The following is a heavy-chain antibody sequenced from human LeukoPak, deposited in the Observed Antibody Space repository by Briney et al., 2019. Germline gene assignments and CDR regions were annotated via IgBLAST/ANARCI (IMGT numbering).Heavy chain of an antibody. J-gene: IGHJ4*02. CDR1: GFTFSIDA. Sequence: GGSLRLSFAASGFTFSIDAMTWVRPAPGKGLEWVSTISGSGVYTYDADSVKGLSTISRDNSKKTLCLQMDSLRADDTAVYYCAKRRERAIDFWGQGTLVTVSS. D-gene: IGHD1-26*01. CDR3: AKRRERAIDF. V-gene: IGHV3-23*01. CDR2: ISGSGVYT.